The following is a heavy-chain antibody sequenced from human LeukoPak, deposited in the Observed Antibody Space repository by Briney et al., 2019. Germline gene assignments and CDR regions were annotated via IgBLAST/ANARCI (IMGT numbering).Heavy chain of an antibody. Sequence: SETPSLTCTVSGGSISDYYWSWIRQPPGKGLEWIGYIYYSGSTNYNPSLKSRVTISVDTSKNQFSLKLSSVTAADTAVYYCATDWGSSWFDPWGQGTLVTVSS. V-gene: IGHV4-59*01. CDR3: ATDWGSSWFDP. CDR2: IYYSGST. J-gene: IGHJ5*02. D-gene: IGHD7-27*01. CDR1: GGSISDYY.